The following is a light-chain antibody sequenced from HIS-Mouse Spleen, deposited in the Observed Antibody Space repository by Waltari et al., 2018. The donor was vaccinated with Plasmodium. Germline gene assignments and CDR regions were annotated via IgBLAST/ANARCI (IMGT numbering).Light chain of an antibody. Sequence: DIQMTQSPSSLSASVGDRVTITCQASQDISNYLNWYQQKPGKAPKLLIYDASNLETGVPSRLSGSGSGTDFTFTISSLQPEDIATYYCQQYDNRPPAFTFGPGTKVDIK. V-gene: IGKV1-33*01. CDR3: QQYDNRPPAFT. CDR1: QDISNY. CDR2: DAS. J-gene: IGKJ3*01.